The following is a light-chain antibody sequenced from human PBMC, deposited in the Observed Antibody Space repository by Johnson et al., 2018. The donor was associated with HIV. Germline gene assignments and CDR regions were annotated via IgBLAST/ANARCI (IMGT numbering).Light chain of an antibody. Sequence: QSVLTQPPSVSAAPGQKVTISCSGSSSDMGNYAVSWYQQVPGTAPKLLIYDTDKRPSGIPDRFSGSKSGTSATLGISGLQTGDEADYYCGTWDNSLSAGVFGSGTKVTVL. J-gene: IGLJ1*01. CDR3: GTWDNSLSAGV. V-gene: IGLV1-51*01. CDR2: DTD. CDR1: SSDMGNYA.